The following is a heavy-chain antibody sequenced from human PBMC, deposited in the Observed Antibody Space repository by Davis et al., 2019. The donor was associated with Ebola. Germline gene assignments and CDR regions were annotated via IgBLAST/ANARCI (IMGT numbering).Heavy chain of an antibody. CDR3: AKLNDGWIRPNWFDP. J-gene: IGHJ5*02. CDR2: IGPTATTT. V-gene: IGHV3-23*01. Sequence: ESLKTPCAASGFPFSSYAMSWVRQAPGKGLEWVSGIGPTATTTHYADSVKGRFTISRDNSKNTLYLQMNSLRAEDTAIYYCAKLNDGWIRPNWFDPWGQGTLVTVSS. CDR1: GFPFSSYA. D-gene: IGHD5-24*01.